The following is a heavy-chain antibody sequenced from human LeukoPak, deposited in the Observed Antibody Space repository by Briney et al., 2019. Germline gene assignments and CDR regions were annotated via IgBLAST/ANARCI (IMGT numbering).Heavy chain of an antibody. CDR1: GYTFTGYY. V-gene: IGHV1-2*02. Sequence: ASVKVSCKASGYTFTGYYMHWVRQAPGQGLEWMGWINPNSGGTNYAQKFQGRVTMTRDTSISTAYMELSRLRSDDTAVYYCARDLRYYDILTGPYYGMDVWGQGTTVTVSS. J-gene: IGHJ6*02. CDR2: INPNSGGT. CDR3: ARDLRYYDILTGPYYGMDV. D-gene: IGHD3-9*01.